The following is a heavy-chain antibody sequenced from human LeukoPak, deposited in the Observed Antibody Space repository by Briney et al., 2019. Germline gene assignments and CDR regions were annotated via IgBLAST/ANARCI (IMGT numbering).Heavy chain of an antibody. CDR2: IDPSDSYT. V-gene: IGHV5-10-1*01. D-gene: IGHD5-18*01. CDR1: GYSFTTYW. Sequence: GESLKISCKGSGYSFTTYWITWVRQMPGKGLEWMGRIDPSDSYTNYSPSFQGPVTLSADKSISTAYLQWSSLRASDTAMYYCAISKNTATPGDYWGQGTLVTVS. J-gene: IGHJ4*02. CDR3: AISKNTATPGDY.